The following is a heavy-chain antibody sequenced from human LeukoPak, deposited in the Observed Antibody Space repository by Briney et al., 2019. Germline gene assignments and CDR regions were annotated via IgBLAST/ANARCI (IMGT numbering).Heavy chain of an antibody. CDR2: LYPGDSDA. Sequence: GESLKISCQGPGYSYTTTWIGWVRQMPGKGLDLMGILYPGDSDARYSPSFQGQVTISVDKSISTAYLQWSSLEASDTATYYCAGLSPHLVVAGPDAFDIWGQGTMLTVSS. CDR1: GYSYTTTW. CDR3: AGLSPHLVVAGPDAFDI. J-gene: IGHJ3*02. D-gene: IGHD6-19*01. V-gene: IGHV5-51*01.